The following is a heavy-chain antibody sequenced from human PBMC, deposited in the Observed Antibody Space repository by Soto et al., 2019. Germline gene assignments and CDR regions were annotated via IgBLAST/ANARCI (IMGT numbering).Heavy chain of an antibody. CDR3: ARHCILNDYGDAFDI. V-gene: IGHV5-51*01. CDR2: IYPGDSDT. J-gene: IGHJ3*02. CDR1: GYSFTSYW. D-gene: IGHD4-17*01. Sequence: GESLKISCNGSGYSFTSYWICWVRQMPWKGLEWMGIIYPGDSDTRYSPSFQGQVTISADKSISTAYLQWSSLKASDTAMYYCARHCILNDYGDAFDIWGQGTMVTVSS.